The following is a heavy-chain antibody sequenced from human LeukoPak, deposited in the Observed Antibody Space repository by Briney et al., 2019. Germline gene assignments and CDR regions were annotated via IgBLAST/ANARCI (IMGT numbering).Heavy chain of an antibody. Sequence: PSETLSLTCAVPGYSISSGYYWGWIRQPPGKGLEWIGSIYHSGSTYYNPSLKSRVTISVDTSKNQFSLKLSSVTAADTAVYYCASADGTVADYWGQGTLVTVSS. CDR2: IYHSGST. CDR3: ASADGTVADY. D-gene: IGHD4-17*01. CDR1: GYSISSGYY. V-gene: IGHV4-38-2*01. J-gene: IGHJ4*02.